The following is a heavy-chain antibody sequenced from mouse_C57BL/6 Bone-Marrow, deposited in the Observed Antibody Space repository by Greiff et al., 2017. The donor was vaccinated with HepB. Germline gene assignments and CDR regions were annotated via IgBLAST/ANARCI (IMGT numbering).Heavy chain of an antibody. CDR3: ARGDYYGSSYWYFDV. V-gene: IGHV3-8*01. CDR2: ISYSGST. Sequence: EVQLMESGPGLAKPSQTLSLTCSVTGYSITSDYWNWIRKFPGNKLEYMGYISYSGSTYYNPSLKSRISITRDTSKNQYYLQLNSVTTEDTATYYCARGDYYGSSYWYFDVWGTGTTVTVSS. D-gene: IGHD1-1*01. CDR1: GYSITSDY. J-gene: IGHJ1*03.